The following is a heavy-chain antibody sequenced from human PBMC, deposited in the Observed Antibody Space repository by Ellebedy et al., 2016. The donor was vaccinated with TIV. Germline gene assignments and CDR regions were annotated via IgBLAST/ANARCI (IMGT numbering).Heavy chain of an antibody. V-gene: IGHV3-33*01. D-gene: IGHD6-13*01. CDR2: IWYDGSNK. J-gene: IGHJ4*02. CDR3: ARDGFAEPYSSSWYWSNPKQYYFDY. Sequence: PGGSLRLSCAASGFTFSSYGMHWVRQAPGKGLEWVAVIWYDGSNKYYADSVKGRFTISRDNAKNSLYLQMNSLRAEDTAVYYCARDGFAEPYSSSWYWSNPKQYYFDYWGQGTLVTVSS. CDR1: GFTFSSYG.